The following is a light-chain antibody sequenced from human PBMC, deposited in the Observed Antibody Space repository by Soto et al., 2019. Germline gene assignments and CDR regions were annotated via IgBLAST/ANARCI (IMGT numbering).Light chain of an antibody. CDR2: GAS. J-gene: IGKJ2*01. CDR3: QQYGSSPTYT. V-gene: IGKV3-20*01. CDR1: QSVSSSY. Sequence: EIVLTQSPGTLSLSPGERATLSCRASQSVSSSYLAWYQQKPGQAPRLLIYGASSRATGIPDRFSGSGSGTYFALTISRLVPGDFAVYYCQQYGSSPTYTFGQGTKLELK.